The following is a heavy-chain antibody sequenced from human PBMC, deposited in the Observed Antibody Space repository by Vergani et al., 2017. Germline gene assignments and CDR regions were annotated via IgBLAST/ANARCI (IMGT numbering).Heavy chain of an antibody. CDR2: IYYSGST. J-gene: IGHJ4*02. Sequence: QVQLQESGPGLVKPSETLSLTCTVSGGSISSGGYYWSWIRQHPGKGLEWIGYIYYSGSTYYNPSLKIRVTISVDAPKNQFSLKLSSVTASDTAVYYCAREVGATFLDYWGQGTLVTVSS. V-gene: IGHV4-31*03. D-gene: IGHD1-26*01. CDR1: GGSISSGGYY. CDR3: AREVGATFLDY.